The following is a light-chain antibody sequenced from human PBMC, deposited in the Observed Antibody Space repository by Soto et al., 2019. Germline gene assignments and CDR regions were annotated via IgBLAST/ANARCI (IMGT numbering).Light chain of an antibody. CDR3: QQYGSSPRT. CDR1: QSVSSSN. J-gene: IGKJ1*01. Sequence: ENVLTQSPGTLSLSPGERATLSCRASQSVSSSNLAWYQQKNGQAPRLLIYGASSRATGIPDRFSGSGSGTDFTLTISRLEPEDFEVYYCQQYGSSPRTFGQGTRVKIK. CDR2: GAS. V-gene: IGKV3-20*01.